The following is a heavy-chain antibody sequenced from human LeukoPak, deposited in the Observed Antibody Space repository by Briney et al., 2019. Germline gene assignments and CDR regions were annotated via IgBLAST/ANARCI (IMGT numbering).Heavy chain of an antibody. CDR3: TRMTTGHDY. J-gene: IGHJ4*02. CDR1: GVAFNDYY. D-gene: IGHD4-17*01. Sequence: SETLSLTCAVSGVAFNDYYWSWVRQTPGKGLEWIGEINHSGYTNDSPSLKSRVTLSIDTSRKQFSLNLRSVTVADSGIYYCTRMTTGHDYWGQGTLVTVSS. CDR2: INHSGYT. V-gene: IGHV4-34*01.